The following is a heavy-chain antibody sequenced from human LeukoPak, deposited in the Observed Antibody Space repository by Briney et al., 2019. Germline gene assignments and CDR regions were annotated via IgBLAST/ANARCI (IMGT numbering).Heavy chain of an antibody. CDR2: IWYDGSNK. J-gene: IGHJ4*02. CDR3: ARGIAVAGTDY. D-gene: IGHD6-19*01. V-gene: IGHV3-33*01. CDR1: GFTFSSYG. Sequence: GGSLRLSCAVSGFTFSSYGMHWVRQAPGKGLEWVAVIWYDGSNKYYADSVKGRFTISRDNSKNTLYLQMNSLRAEDTAVYYCARGIAVAGTDYWGQGTLVTVSS.